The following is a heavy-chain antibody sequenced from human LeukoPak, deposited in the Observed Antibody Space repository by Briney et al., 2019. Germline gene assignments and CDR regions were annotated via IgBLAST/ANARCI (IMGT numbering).Heavy chain of an antibody. D-gene: IGHD2-2*01. CDR2: INWNGGST. CDR1: GFTFADYG. Sequence: GGSLRLSCAASGFTFADYGMSWVRQAPGKGLGWVSGINWNGGSTGYADSVKGRFTISRDNAKNSLYLQMNSLRAEDTALYYCARGLKYQLLVSWFDPWGQGTLVTVSS. V-gene: IGHV3-20*04. CDR3: ARGLKYQLLVSWFDP. J-gene: IGHJ5*02.